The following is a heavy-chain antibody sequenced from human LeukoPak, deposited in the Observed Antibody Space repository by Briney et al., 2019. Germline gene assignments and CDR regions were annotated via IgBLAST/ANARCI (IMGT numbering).Heavy chain of an antibody. D-gene: IGHD2-2*01. V-gene: IGHV3-30*18. CDR2: ISYDGSNK. J-gene: IGHJ4*02. Sequence: GGSLRLSCAASGFTFSSYGIHWVRQAPGKGLEWVALISYDGSNKYYVDSVKGRFTISRDNSKNTVFLQMNSLRAEDTAVYYCAKGAAAQGSFAYWGQGTLVTVSS. CDR1: GFTFSSYG. CDR3: AKGAAAQGSFAY.